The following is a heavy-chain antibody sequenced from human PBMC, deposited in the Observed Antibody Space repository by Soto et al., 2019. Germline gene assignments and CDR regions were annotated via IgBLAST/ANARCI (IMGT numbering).Heavy chain of an antibody. D-gene: IGHD1-26*01. CDR2: ISAYNGNT. V-gene: IGHV1-18*01. CDR3: ARDRSGSYVSYYYYAMDV. Sequence: ASVKVSCKASGYIFTSYGISWVRQAPGQGLEWMGWISAYNGNTKYAQNLQGRVTLTTDTSTYTAYMELSSLQSDDTAVYYCARDRSGSYVSYYYYAMDVWGQGTTVTVSS. J-gene: IGHJ6*02. CDR1: GYIFTSYG.